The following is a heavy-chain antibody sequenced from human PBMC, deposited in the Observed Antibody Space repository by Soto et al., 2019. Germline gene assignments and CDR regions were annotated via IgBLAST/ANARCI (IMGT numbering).Heavy chain of an antibody. J-gene: IGHJ4*02. CDR1: GYTFSGSY. V-gene: IGHV1-2*02. CDR3: AIESPRVGARCCDY. Sequence: QVQLVQSGAEVKKPGASVKVSCKASGYTFSGSYIHWVRQAPGQGLEWMGWINPNSGATDSAQKFQGRVTMTWDTSSTAAYMELSSLTSDDPAVYFCAIESPRVGARCCDYWVQGTLVTVSS. CDR2: INPNSGAT. D-gene: IGHD1-26*01.